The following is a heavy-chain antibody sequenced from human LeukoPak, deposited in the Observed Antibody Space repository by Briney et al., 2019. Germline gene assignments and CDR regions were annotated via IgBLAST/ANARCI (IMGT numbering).Heavy chain of an antibody. D-gene: IGHD1-14*01. V-gene: IGHV3-23*01. CDR3: AKDWASGNYFDY. Sequence: GGSLRLSCAASGFTIDSYAMSWVRQAPGKGLEWVSAISSGGTTYYADSVKGRFTISRDNSKSTLYLKMNSLSAEDTAVYYCAKDWASGNYFDYWGQGTLVTVSS. J-gene: IGHJ4*02. CDR2: ISSGGTT. CDR1: GFTIDSYA.